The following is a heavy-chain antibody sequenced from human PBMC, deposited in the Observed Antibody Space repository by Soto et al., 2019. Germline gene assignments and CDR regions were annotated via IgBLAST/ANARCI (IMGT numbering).Heavy chain of an antibody. D-gene: IGHD3-3*01. CDR3: ARIHPTGEWLPFDY. J-gene: IGHJ4*02. CDR2: IWYNGSNK. Sequence: QVQLVESGGGVVQPGMSLRLSCAASGFTFSSYVMHCVRQAPGKGLEWVAVIWYNGSNKYYADSVKGRFTISRDNSKNTLYLQMNSLRAEDTAVYYCARIHPTGEWLPFDYWGQGTLVTVSS. V-gene: IGHV3-33*01. CDR1: GFTFSSYV.